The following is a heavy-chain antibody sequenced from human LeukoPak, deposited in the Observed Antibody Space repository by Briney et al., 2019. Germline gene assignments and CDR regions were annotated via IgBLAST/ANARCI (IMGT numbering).Heavy chain of an antibody. CDR1: GYTFTGYY. V-gene: IGHV1-2*02. J-gene: IGHJ5*02. CDR2: INPNSGGT. Sequence: ASVKVSCKASGYTFTGYYMHWVRQAPGQGLEWMGWINPNSGGTNYAQKFQGRVTMTRDTSISTAYMELSSLRSEDTAVYYCATAPISPDYYDSSGYSNNWFDPWGQGTLVTVSS. D-gene: IGHD3-22*01. CDR3: ATAPISPDYYDSSGYSNNWFDP.